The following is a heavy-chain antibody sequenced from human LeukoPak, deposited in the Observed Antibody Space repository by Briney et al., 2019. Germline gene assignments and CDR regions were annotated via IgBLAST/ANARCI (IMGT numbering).Heavy chain of an antibody. Sequence: PGGSLRLSCAASGFTFSSYWMHWVRQAPGKGLVWVSRSNSDGSSTNYADSVKGRFTISRDNAKNTLYLQMSSLRAEDTAVYCCARGGDYPFDYWGQGTLVTVSS. D-gene: IGHD4-17*01. J-gene: IGHJ4*02. CDR3: ARGGDYPFDY. CDR2: SNSDGSST. CDR1: GFTFSSYW. V-gene: IGHV3-74*01.